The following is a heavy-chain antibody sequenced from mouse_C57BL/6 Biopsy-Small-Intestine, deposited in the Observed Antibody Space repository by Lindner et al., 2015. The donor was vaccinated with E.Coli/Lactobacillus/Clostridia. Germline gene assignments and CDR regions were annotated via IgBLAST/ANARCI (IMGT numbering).Heavy chain of an antibody. V-gene: IGHV1S29*02. D-gene: IGHD2-3*01. CDR1: GYTFSSYY. Sequence: SVKVSCKASGYTFSSYYVNWVRLANGEGLEWMGYVNPNTGKTVYAQKFQGRVTMTSNAAIDTAYMELSNLKSDDTAIYYCARPDNTGWSHDAFDIWGQGTLVTVSS. J-gene: IGHJ3*01. CDR2: VNPNTGKT. CDR3: ARPDNTGWSHDAFDI.